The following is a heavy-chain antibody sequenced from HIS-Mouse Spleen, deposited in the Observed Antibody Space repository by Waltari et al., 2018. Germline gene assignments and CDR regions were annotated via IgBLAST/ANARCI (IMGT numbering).Heavy chain of an antibody. V-gene: IGHV4-39*07. J-gene: IGHJ2*01. Sequence: QLQLQESGPGLVKPSETLSLTCTFSGCTISSRCYHWCWIRQPPGKGLEWIGSIYYSGSTYYNPSLKSRVTISVDTSKNQFSLKLSSVTAADTAVYYCAREIPYSSSWYDWYFDLWGRGTLVTVSS. CDR3: AREIPYSSSWYDWYFDL. D-gene: IGHD6-13*01. CDR1: GCTISSRCYH. CDR2: IYYSGST.